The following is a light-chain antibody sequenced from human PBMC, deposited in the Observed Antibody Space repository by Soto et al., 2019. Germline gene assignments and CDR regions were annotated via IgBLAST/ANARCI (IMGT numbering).Light chain of an antibody. CDR3: QQSLSTPLT. CDR1: QSISGN. CDR2: AAS. Sequence: DIQMTQSPFSLSASVGDRVTITCRASQSISGNLHWYQQKPGKAPKLLVYAASSLQSGVPSRFSGSGSGTDFTLTINSLQPEDFATFYCQQSLSTPLTFGQGTKVEIK. V-gene: IGKV1-39*01. J-gene: IGKJ1*01.